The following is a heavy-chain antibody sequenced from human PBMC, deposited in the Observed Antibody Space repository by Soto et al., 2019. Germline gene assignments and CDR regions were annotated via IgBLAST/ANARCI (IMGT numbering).Heavy chain of an antibody. CDR1: GYTFTSYG. Sequence: GSVKVSCKASGYTFTSYGISWVRQAPGQGLEWMGWISAYNGNTNYAQKLQGRVTMTTDTSTSTAYMELRSLRSDDTAVYYCARDGLWAGVYYDSSGKIDYWGQGTLVTVSS. D-gene: IGHD3-22*01. CDR2: ISAYNGNT. J-gene: IGHJ4*02. V-gene: IGHV1-18*01. CDR3: ARDGLWAGVYYDSSGKIDY.